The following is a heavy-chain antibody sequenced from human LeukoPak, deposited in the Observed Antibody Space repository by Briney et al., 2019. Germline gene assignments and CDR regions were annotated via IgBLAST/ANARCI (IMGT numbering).Heavy chain of an antibody. V-gene: IGHV4-4*07. CDR1: GGSINNYY. D-gene: IGHD2-15*01. CDR2: IYTRGST. Sequence: PSETLSLTCTVSGGSINNYYWSWIRQPAGKGLEWIGRIYTRGSTNYNPSLKSRVTMSVDTSKNQFSLKLSSVTAADTAVYYCARGRYCSADICSGGDAFDIWGQGTMVSDSS. CDR3: ARGRYCSADICSGGDAFDI. J-gene: IGHJ3*02.